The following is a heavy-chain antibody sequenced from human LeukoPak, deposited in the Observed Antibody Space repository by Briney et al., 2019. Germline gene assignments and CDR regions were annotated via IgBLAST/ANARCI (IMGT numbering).Heavy chain of an antibody. CDR3: PRIPEY. CDR1: GFASSTNA. V-gene: IGHV3-64*01. Sequence: PGGSLRLSCAVSGFASSTNAMHWLRLTPGKGLEFVSAISKSGDDTSYGNDVKGRFTISRDNIKNTVDLEMGSLRVDDTGIYYCPRIPEYWGQGTVVTVSS. CDR2: ISKSGDDT. J-gene: IGHJ1*01. D-gene: IGHD2-2*01.